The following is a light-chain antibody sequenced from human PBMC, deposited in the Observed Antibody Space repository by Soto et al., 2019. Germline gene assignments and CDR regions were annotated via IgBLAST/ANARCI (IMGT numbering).Light chain of an antibody. Sequence: QSVLTQPPSSSGSPGQSVTISCTGTSSDVGKYDYVSWFQHHPGKAPKLIIYEVSKRPSGVPDRFSGSKSGSTASLTVSGLQTEYEADYYCNPYVDGSHVFGTGTKLTVL. CDR2: EVS. CDR1: SSDVGKYDY. CDR3: NPYVDGSHV. J-gene: IGLJ1*01. V-gene: IGLV2-8*01.